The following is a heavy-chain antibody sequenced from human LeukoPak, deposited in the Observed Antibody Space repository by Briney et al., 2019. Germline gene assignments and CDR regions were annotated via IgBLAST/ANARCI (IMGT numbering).Heavy chain of an antibody. CDR1: GGSISSSSYY. V-gene: IGHV4-39*01. CDR2: IYYSGST. Sequence: SETLSLTCTVSGGSISSSSYYWGWIRQPPGKGLEWIGSIYYSGSTYYNPSLKSRVTISVDTSKNQFSLKLSSVTAADTAVYYCARGNYYDSSGPLDYWGQGTLVTVSS. J-gene: IGHJ4*02. D-gene: IGHD3-22*01. CDR3: ARGNYYDSSGPLDY.